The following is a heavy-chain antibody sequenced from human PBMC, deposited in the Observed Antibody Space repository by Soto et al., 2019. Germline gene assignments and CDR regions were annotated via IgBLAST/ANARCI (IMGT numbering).Heavy chain of an antibody. V-gene: IGHV3-23*01. D-gene: IGHD1-26*01. CDR2: ISGSGGST. CDR1: GFTISSYA. Sequence: EVQLWESGGGLVQPGGSLRLSCAASGFTISSYAMRWVRQAPGKGLEWVSAISGSGGSTYYADSVKGRFTISRDNSKNTLYLQMNSLRAEDTAVYHCARRGSGSYYDYWGQGTLVTVSS. CDR3: ARRGSGSYYDY. J-gene: IGHJ4*02.